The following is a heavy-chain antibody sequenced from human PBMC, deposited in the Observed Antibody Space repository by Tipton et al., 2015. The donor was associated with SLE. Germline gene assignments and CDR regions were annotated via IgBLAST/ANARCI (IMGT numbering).Heavy chain of an antibody. Sequence: TLSLTCTVSGGSMSSFYWSWIRQSPEKGLEWIGYVFYSGTTDYNPSLKGRVTISIDTSKNQFSLKLSSVTAADTAVYYCARERYGFFDYWGQGTLVTVSS. CDR2: VFYSGTT. V-gene: IGHV4-59*01. J-gene: IGHJ4*02. D-gene: IGHD3-16*01. CDR3: ARERYGFFDY. CDR1: GGSMSSFY.